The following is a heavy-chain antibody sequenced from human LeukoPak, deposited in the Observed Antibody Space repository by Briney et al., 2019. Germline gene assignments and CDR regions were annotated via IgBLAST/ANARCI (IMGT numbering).Heavy chain of an antibody. J-gene: IGHJ4*02. CDR3: ARVGSGCPEDY. Sequence: SETLSLTCTVSGGSISSYYWSWIRQPPGKGLEWIGEINHSGSTNYNPSLKSRVTISVDTSKNQFSLKLRSVTAADTAVYYCARVGSGCPEDYWGQGTLVTVSS. D-gene: IGHD6-19*01. CDR1: GGSISSYY. CDR2: INHSGST. V-gene: IGHV4-34*01.